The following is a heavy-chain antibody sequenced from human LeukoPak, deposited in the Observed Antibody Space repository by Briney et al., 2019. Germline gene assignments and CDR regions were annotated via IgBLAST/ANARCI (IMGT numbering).Heavy chain of an antibody. V-gene: IGHV3-7*01. CDR1: EFTFSNYW. J-gene: IGHJ6*02. CDR2: IKEDGSDK. CDR3: ARVLTRSITGTTRYYYYYGMDV. Sequence: GGSLRLSCAASEFTFSNYWMTWVRQAPGKGLEWVANIKEDGSDKYYVDSVKGRFTISRDNAKNSLYLQMNNLRAEDTAVYYCARVLTRSITGTTRYYYYYGMDVWGQGTTVTVSS. D-gene: IGHD1-7*01.